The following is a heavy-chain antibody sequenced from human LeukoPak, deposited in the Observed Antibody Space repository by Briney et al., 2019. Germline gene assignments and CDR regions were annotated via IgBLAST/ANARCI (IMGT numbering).Heavy chain of an antibody. V-gene: IGHV3-30*03. D-gene: IGHD4-11*01. CDR2: ISYDGSNK. J-gene: IGHJ4*02. CDR3: ARSGGLQKFDY. CDR1: GFTFSSYG. Sequence: GRSLRLSCAASGFTFSSYGMHWVRQAPGKGLEWVAVISYDGSNKYYADSVKGRFTISRDNSKNTLYLQMNSLRAEDTAVYYCARSGGLQKFDYWGQGTLVTVPS.